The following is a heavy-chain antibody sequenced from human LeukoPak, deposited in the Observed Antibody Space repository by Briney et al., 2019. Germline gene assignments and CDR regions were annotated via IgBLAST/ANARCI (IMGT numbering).Heavy chain of an antibody. CDR3: AKDRNIVATNLDY. CDR2: ISGSGGST. V-gene: IGHV3-23*01. D-gene: IGHD5-12*01. J-gene: IGHJ4*02. Sequence: GGSLRLSCAASGFTFSSYAMSWVRQAPGRGLEWVSAISGSGGSTYYADSVKGRFTISRDDSKNTLYLQMNSLRAEDTAVYYCAKDRNIVATNLDYWGQGTLVTVSS. CDR1: GFTFSSYA.